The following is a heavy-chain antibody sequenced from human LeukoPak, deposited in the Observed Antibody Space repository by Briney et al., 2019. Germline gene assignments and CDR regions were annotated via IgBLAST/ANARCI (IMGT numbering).Heavy chain of an antibody. CDR3: VSVGYCSSTSCYRHYYYYMDV. CDR1: GGSFSGYY. J-gene: IGHJ6*03. CDR2: INHSGST. Sequence: SETLSLTCAVYGGSFSGYYWSWIRQPPGKGLEWIGEINHSGSTNYNPSLKSRVTISVDTSKNQFSLKLSSVTAADTAVYYCVSVGYCSSTSCYRHYYYYMDVWGKGTTVTVSS. D-gene: IGHD2-2*01. V-gene: IGHV4-34*01.